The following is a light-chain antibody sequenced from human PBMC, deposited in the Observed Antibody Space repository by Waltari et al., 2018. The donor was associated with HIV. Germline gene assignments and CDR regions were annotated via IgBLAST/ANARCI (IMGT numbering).Light chain of an antibody. CDR3: GAWDSGLSAWV. CDR1: SSNIGNNY. CDR2: DNN. V-gene: IGLV1-51*01. Sequence: HSVLTQPPSVSAAPGQKVTISCSGSSSNIGNNYVSWYQQFPGTAPKILIYDNNKRPSGVPDRFSGTKSGTSATLGITGLQTGDEAGYYCGAWDSGLSAWVFGGGTKLTVL. J-gene: IGLJ3*02.